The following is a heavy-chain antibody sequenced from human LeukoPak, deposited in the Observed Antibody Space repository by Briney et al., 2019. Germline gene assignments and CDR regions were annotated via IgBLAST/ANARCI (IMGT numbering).Heavy chain of an antibody. CDR2: ISGSGGST. Sequence: PGGSLRLSCAASGFAFSSYAMSWVRQAPGKGLEWVSDISGSGGSTYYADSVKGRFTISRDNSKNTLYLQMSSLRAEDTAVYYCAKPPIAVAVPPDYWGQGTLVTVSS. CDR3: AKPPIAVAVPPDY. CDR1: GFAFSSYA. V-gene: IGHV3-23*01. J-gene: IGHJ4*02. D-gene: IGHD6-19*01.